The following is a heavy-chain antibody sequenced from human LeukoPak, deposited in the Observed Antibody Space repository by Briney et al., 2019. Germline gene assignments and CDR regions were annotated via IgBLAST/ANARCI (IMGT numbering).Heavy chain of an antibody. Sequence: GASVKVSCKASGYTFTGYYMHWVRQAPGQGLEWMGWINPTSGDTNYAQKFQGRVTMTRNTSISTAYMELSSLRSEDTAVYYCARVSSSWSSYYYYYMDVWGKGTTVTISS. CDR3: ARVSSSWSSYYYYYMDV. CDR1: GYTFTGYY. V-gene: IGHV1-2*02. CDR2: INPTSGDT. J-gene: IGHJ6*03. D-gene: IGHD6-13*01.